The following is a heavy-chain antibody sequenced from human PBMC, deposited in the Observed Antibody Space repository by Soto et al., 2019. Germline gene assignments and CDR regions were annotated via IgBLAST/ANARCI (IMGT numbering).Heavy chain of an antibody. CDR3: AKANTAHYYFDY. CDR2: INPSSGST. V-gene: IGHV1-46*01. CDR1: GYTFTNYY. Sequence: ASVKVSCKASGYTFTNYYIHWVRQAPGQGLEWMGIINPSSGSTTYAQKFQGRVTMTRDTSTTTVYMGLSSLRSEDTAIYYCAKANTAHYYFDYWGQGTLVTVS. D-gene: IGHD4-17*01. J-gene: IGHJ4*02.